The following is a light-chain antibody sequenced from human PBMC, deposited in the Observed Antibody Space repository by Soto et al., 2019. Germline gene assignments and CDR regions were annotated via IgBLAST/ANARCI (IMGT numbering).Light chain of an antibody. J-gene: IGLJ3*02. CDR1: SGHSSYI. CDR2: LEGSGSY. Sequence: QAVVTQSSSASASLGSSVKLTCTLSSGHSSYIIAWHQQQPGKAPRYLMKLEGSGSYNKGSGVPDRSSGSSSGADRYLTISNLQFEDEADYYCETWDSNTRVFGGGTKLTVL. CDR3: ETWDSNTRV. V-gene: IGLV4-60*02.